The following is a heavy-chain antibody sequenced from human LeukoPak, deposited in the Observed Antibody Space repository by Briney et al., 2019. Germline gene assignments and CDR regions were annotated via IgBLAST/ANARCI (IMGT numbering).Heavy chain of an antibody. CDR1: GGSISSSSYY. CDR2: INHSGST. D-gene: IGHD6-13*01. Sequence: SETLSLTCTVSGGSISSSSYYWGWIRQPPGKGLEWIGEINHSGSTNYNPSLKSRVTISVDTSKNQFSLKLSSVTAADTAVYYCARGGRIAAAGTGTDWFDPWGQGTLVTVSS. CDR3: ARGGRIAAAGTGTDWFDP. J-gene: IGHJ5*02. V-gene: IGHV4-39*07.